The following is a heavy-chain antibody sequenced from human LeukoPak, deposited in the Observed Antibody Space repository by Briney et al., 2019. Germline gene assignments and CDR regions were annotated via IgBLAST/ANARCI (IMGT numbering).Heavy chain of an antibody. D-gene: IGHD3-22*01. CDR3: AREGADSSGYHFDY. CDR2: INPNSGGT. Sequence: GASVEVSCKASGYTFTGYYMHWVRQAPGQGLEWMGWINPNSGGTNYAQKFQGRVTMTRDTSISTAYMELSRLRSDGTAVYYCAREGADSSGYHFDYWGQGTLVTVSS. V-gene: IGHV1-2*02. J-gene: IGHJ4*02. CDR1: GYTFTGYY.